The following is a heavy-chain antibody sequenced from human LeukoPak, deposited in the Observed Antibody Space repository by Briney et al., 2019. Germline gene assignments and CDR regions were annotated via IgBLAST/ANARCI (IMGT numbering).Heavy chain of an antibody. Sequence: GGSLRLSCEASGFTFSTYGMSWVRQAPGRGLEWVSAISGSGGSTYYADSVKGRVTISRDNSKNTLYLQVNSLRAEDTAVYYCARGYGSGNYYMDVWGKGTTVTISS. D-gene: IGHD3-10*01. V-gene: IGHV3-23*01. CDR2: ISGSGGST. J-gene: IGHJ6*03. CDR3: ARGYGSGNYYMDV. CDR1: GFTFSTYG.